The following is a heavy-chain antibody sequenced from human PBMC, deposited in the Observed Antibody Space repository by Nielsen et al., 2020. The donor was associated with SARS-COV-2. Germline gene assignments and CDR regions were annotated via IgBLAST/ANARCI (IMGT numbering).Heavy chain of an antibody. J-gene: IGHJ6*02. CDR2: ILPSDSYT. Sequence: GSLKISCKASGYSFANYWINWVRQMPGRGLEWMGRILPSDSYTDYSPSFQGHVTMSVDKSLTTAYLDWSSLKASDTAMFYCARLSYSADDYYYGMDVWGQGTAVTVSS. CDR1: GYSFANYW. V-gene: IGHV5-10-1*01. D-gene: IGHD1-26*01. CDR3: ARLSYSADDYYYGMDV.